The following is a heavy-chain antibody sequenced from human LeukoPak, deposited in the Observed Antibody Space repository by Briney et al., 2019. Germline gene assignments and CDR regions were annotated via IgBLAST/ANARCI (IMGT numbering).Heavy chain of an antibody. V-gene: IGHV3-11*04. CDR1: GFTFSDYY. J-gene: IGHJ6*03. Sequence: GGSLRLSCAASGFTFSDYYMSWIRQAPGKGLEWVSYISSSGSTIYYADSVKGRFTISRDNAKNSLYLQMNSLRAEDTAVYYCAGAVGYCSSTSCYMERYYYYYMDVWGKGTTVTVSS. CDR3: AGAVGYCSSTSCYMERYYYYYMDV. CDR2: ISSSGSTI. D-gene: IGHD2-2*02.